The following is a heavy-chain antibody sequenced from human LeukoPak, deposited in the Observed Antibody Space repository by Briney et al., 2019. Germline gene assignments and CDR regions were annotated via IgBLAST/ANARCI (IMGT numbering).Heavy chain of an antibody. CDR2: ISYSGST. Sequence: PSETLSLTCTVSGGSISSGDYYWNWIRQPPGKGLEWIGYISYSGSTYFNPSLRSRVTISVDTSENQFSLKLSSVTAADTAVYYFARETYYYDSSGLPHYYMDVWGKGTTVTDSS. J-gene: IGHJ6*03. CDR1: GGSISSGDYY. D-gene: IGHD3-22*01. CDR3: ARETYYYDSSGLPHYYMDV. V-gene: IGHV4-30-4*08.